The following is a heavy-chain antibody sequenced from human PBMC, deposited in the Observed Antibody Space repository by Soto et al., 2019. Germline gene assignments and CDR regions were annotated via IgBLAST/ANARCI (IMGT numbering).Heavy chain of an antibody. CDR2: INPNSGGT. J-gene: IGHJ6*02. CDR3: AREVANSSWYYYYGMDV. V-gene: IGHV1-2*02. CDR1: GYTFTGYY. Sequence: ASVKVSCKASGYTFTGYYMHWVRQAPGQGLEWMGWINPNSGGTNYAQKFQGRVTMTRDTSISTAYMELSRLRSDDTAVYYCAREVANSSWYYYYGMDVWGQGTTVTVSS. D-gene: IGHD6-13*01.